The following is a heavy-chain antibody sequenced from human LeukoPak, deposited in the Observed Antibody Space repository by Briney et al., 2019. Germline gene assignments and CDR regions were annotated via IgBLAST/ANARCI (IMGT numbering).Heavy chain of an antibody. D-gene: IGHD6-13*01. V-gene: IGHV1-46*01. CDR2: INPSGGST. J-gene: IGHJ4*02. CDR1: GYTFTSYY. Sequence: ASVKVSCKASGYTFTSYYMHWVRQAPGQGLEWMGIINPSGGSTSYAQKFQGRVTMTTDTSTSTAYMELRSLRSDDTAVYYCARGRSRIAAAGYFDYWGQGTLVTVSS. CDR3: ARGRSRIAAAGYFDY.